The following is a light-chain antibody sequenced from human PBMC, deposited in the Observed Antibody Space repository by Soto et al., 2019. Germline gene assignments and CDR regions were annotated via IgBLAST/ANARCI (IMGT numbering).Light chain of an antibody. Sequence: EIVLTQSPGTLSLSPGERATLSCRASQSVSSSYLAWYQQKPGQAPRLLIYGASSRATGIPDRFSGSGSETSFTLTISRLEPEDVAVYYCQRYGSSPNTFGEGTKLEIK. V-gene: IGKV3-20*01. CDR1: QSVSSSY. J-gene: IGKJ2*01. CDR3: QRYGSSPNT. CDR2: GAS.